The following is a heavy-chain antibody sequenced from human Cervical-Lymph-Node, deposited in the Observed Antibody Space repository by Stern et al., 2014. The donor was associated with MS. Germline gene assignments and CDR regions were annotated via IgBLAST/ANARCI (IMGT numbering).Heavy chain of an antibody. D-gene: IGHD3-10*01. Sequence: QITLKVSGPTLAKPTQTLTLTCTFSGFSLRTSGVGGGWIRQPPGKALEWLALIYWDDDKRYSPALKSRLTITKDTSKNQVVLTMTNMDPVDTATYYCAHSLVDVRVRGPPSAFDIWGQGTMVTVSS. V-gene: IGHV2-5*02. J-gene: IGHJ3*02. CDR3: AHSLVDVRVRGPPSAFDI. CDR1: GFSLRTSGVG. CDR2: IYWDDDK.